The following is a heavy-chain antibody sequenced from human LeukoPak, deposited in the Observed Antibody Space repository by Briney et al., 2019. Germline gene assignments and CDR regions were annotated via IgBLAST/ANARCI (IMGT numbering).Heavy chain of an antibody. CDR2: INHSGST. J-gene: IGHJ6*02. D-gene: IGHD2-15*01. Sequence: SETLSLTCAVYGGSFSGYYWSWIRQPPGEGLEWIGEINHSGSTNYNPSLKSRVTISVDTSKNQFSLKLSSVTAADTAVYYCARLTRKYCSGGSCYSGGVYYYGMDVWGQGTTVTVSS. CDR1: GGSFSGYY. V-gene: IGHV4-34*01. CDR3: ARLTRKYCSGGSCYSGGVYYYGMDV.